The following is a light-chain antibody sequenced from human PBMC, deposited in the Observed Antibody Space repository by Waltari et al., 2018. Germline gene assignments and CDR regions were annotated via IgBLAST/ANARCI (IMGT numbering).Light chain of an antibody. J-gene: IGKJ1*01. CDR3: QQRRNWPPT. Sequence: VLTQSPATLSLSPGERATLSCRASQSVDDYMAWYQQTPGQSPRLLIYDASNRATGIPIRFSGSGFGTDFTLTISSLEPDDFAHYYCQQRRNWPPTFGQGTKVEIK. CDR2: DAS. V-gene: IGKV3-11*01. CDR1: QSVDDY.